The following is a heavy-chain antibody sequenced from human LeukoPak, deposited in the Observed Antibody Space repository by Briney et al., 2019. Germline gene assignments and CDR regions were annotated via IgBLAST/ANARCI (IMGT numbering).Heavy chain of an antibody. CDR1: GRTFSSYA. V-gene: IGHV1-69*13. J-gene: IGHJ4*02. Sequence: SVKVSHKASGRTFSSYAINWVRQAPGQGLERMGGIIPIFGTANYAQKFQGRVTVTADESTSTAYVELSSLRSEDTAVYYCARSQTVEYSSSSFDYWGQGTLVTVSS. CDR3: ARSQTVEYSSSSFDY. D-gene: IGHD6-6*01. CDR2: IIPIFGTA.